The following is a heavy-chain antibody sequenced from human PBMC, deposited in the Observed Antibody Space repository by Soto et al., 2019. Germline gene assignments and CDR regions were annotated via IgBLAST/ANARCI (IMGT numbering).Heavy chain of an antibody. J-gene: IGHJ6*02. CDR2: ISAYNGNT. CDR3: ARGGYRVVSYYCYGMDV. D-gene: IGHD5-18*01. CDR1: GYTFFNYG. Sequence: ASVKVSCKGSGYTFFNYGINWGGQAPGKGLDWMGWISAYNGNTKHAQQIQGRVTTTTDTSTSTDYMELRNLRSDDTAVYYCARGGYRVVSYYCYGMDVWGQGPTVNVS. V-gene: IGHV1-18*04.